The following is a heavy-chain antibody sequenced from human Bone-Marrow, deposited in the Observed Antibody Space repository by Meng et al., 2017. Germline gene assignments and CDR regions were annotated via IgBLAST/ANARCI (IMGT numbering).Heavy chain of an antibody. CDR1: GYSFTAYY. J-gene: IGHJ4*02. D-gene: IGHD2-2*01. Sequence: ASAKISCKPSGYSFTAYYIHWVRQDAGEGLEWLGHINPTSGDTIYAQKFQGRVSMTGDTSISTAYVELSSLRSDDTAVYYCVRDENISLGKLCGDYWGQGTMVTVSS. V-gene: IGHV1-2*06. CDR3: VRDENISLGKLCGDY. CDR2: INPTSGDT.